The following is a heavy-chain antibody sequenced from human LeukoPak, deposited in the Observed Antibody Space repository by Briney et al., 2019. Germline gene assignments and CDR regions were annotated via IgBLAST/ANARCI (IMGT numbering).Heavy chain of an antibody. D-gene: IGHD6-6*01. CDR2: IYPGDSDT. CDR1: GYSFTTCW. J-gene: IGHJ4*02. CDR3: ARRIAANDGRSLDY. V-gene: IGHV5-51*01. Sequence: GESLKISCQGSGYSFTTCWIGWVRQMPGKGLEWMGIIYPGDSDTRYSPSFQGQVTISADKSISTAYLQWSSLKASDTAMYYCARRIAANDGRSLDYWGQGTLVTVSS.